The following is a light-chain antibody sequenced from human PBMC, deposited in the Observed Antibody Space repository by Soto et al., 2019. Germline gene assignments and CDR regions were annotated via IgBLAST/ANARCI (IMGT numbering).Light chain of an antibody. Sequence: SALTQPASVSGSPGQSITISCTGTSSDVGSYNLVSWYQQHPGKAPKLMIYEGSKRPSGVSNRFSGSKSGNTASLTISGLQAEAEADYYCRSYAGSSTVYVFGTGTKLTVL. CDR1: SSDVGSYNL. V-gene: IGLV2-23*01. CDR3: RSYAGSSTVYV. J-gene: IGLJ1*01. CDR2: EGS.